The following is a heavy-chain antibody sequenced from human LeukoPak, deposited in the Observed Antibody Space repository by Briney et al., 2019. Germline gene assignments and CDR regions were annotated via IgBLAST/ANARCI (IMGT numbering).Heavy chain of an antibody. CDR2: NFFHDGTT. V-gene: IGHV1-46*02. Sequence: GASVKVSCKTSGYSFNSHHVHWVRQAPGQGLEWMGINFFHDGTTSNTQRFPGRLTMTRDTSTSTVYMELSSLRSEDTAVYYCARDSNCSGGSCPFDYWGQGTLVTVSS. CDR1: GYSFNSHH. D-gene: IGHD2-15*01. CDR3: ARDSNCSGGSCPFDY. J-gene: IGHJ4*02.